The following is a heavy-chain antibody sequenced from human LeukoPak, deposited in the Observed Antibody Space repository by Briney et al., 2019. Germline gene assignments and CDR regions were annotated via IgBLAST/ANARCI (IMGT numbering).Heavy chain of an antibody. V-gene: IGHV3-7*01. D-gene: IGHD5-12*01. J-gene: IGHJ4*02. CDR3: AREVGRGYSGYSYYFDY. Sequence: GGSLRLSCAASGFTFSSYWMSWVRQAPGKGLEWVASIKQDGSEKYYVDPVKGRFTISRDNAKNSLYLQMNSLRAEDTAVYYCAREVGRGYSGYSYYFDYWGQGTLVTVSS. CDR1: GFTFSSYW. CDR2: IKQDGSEK.